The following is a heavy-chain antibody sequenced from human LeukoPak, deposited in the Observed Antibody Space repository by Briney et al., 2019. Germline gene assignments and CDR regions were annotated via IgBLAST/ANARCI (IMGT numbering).Heavy chain of an antibody. CDR2: IIPIFGTA. CDR1: GGTFSSYA. D-gene: IGHD5-24*01. J-gene: IGHJ4*02. Sequence: GSSVKVSCKASGGTFSSYAISWVRQAPGQGLEWMGRIIPIFGTANYAQKFQGRVTITTDESTSTAYMELSSLRSEDTAVYYCASTRANPIANRWLFDYWGQGTRVTVSS. CDR3: ASTRANPIANRWLFDY. V-gene: IGHV1-69*05.